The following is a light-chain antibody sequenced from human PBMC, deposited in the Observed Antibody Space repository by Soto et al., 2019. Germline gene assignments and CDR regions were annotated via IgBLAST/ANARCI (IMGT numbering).Light chain of an antibody. V-gene: IGLV2-11*01. Sequence: QSALTQPRSVSGSPGQSVTISCTGTSSDVGGYNYVSWYQQHPGKAPKLMIYDVSKRPSGVPDRFSGSKSGNTASLTISGLQAEDEADYYCCSYAGSYPYVFGTGKKVTV. CDR3: CSYAGSYPYV. CDR2: DVS. J-gene: IGLJ1*01. CDR1: SSDVGGYNY.